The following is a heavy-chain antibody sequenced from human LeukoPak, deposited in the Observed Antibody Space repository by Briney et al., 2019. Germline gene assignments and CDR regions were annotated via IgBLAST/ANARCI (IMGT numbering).Heavy chain of an antibody. V-gene: IGHV3-11*06. Sequence: GGSLRLSCGTSGFIFSDYYMSWIRQAPGKGLEWLSYISTTSGFTKYADAMKGRFTISRDNSKNSLYLQMNSLRAEDSAVYYCARTQATTGHFDYWGQGTLVTVSS. CDR3: ARTQATTGHFDY. CDR2: ISTTSGFT. J-gene: IGHJ4*02. D-gene: IGHD1-1*01. CDR1: GFIFSDYY.